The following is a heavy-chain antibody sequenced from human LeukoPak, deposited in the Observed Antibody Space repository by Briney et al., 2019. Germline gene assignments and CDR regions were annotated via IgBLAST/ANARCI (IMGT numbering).Heavy chain of an antibody. CDR2: INTGSTTI. V-gene: IGHV3-48*01. CDR3: ARDSSVCVFDV. D-gene: IGHD6-6*01. CDR1: GFTFSPYT. J-gene: IGHJ3*01. Sequence: PGGSLRPSCAASGFTFSPYTMHWFRQPPGKGLEWLSYINTGSTTIYYADSVKGRFTISRDNAKNSLYLQLNSLRAEDTAVYYCARDSSVCVFDVWGQGTMVTVSS.